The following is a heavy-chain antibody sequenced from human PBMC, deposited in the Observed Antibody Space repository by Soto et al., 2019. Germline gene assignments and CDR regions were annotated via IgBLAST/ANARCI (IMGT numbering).Heavy chain of an antibody. CDR1: GGSVSSGSYY. D-gene: IGHD1-1*01. J-gene: IGHJ6*02. CDR2: IYYSGST. CDR3: ARVGNTLYYYYYYGMDV. Sequence: KTSETLSLTCTVSGGSVSSGSYYWSWIRQPPGKGLEWIGYIYYSGSTNYNPSLKSRVTISVDTSKNQFSLKLSSVTAADTAVYYCARVGNTLYYYYYYGMDVWGQGTTVTVSS. V-gene: IGHV4-61*01.